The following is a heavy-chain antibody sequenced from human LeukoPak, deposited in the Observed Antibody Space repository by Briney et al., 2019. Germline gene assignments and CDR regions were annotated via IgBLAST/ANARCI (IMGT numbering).Heavy chain of an antibody. Sequence: ASVKVSCKASGYTLTRYGISWVRQAPGQGLEWMGWISAYNGNTTYAQKRQGRVTMTTDTSTSTAYRELRSLRSDDTAVYYCASVESQLAVAYWGQGTLVTVSS. CDR2: ISAYNGNT. CDR1: GYTLTRYG. D-gene: IGHD6-6*01. CDR3: ASVESQLAVAY. J-gene: IGHJ4*02. V-gene: IGHV1-18*01.